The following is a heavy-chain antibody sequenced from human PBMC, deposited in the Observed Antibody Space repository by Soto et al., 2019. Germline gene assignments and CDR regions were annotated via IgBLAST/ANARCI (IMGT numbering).Heavy chain of an antibody. J-gene: IGHJ4*02. CDR2: INAGNGDT. Sequence: QVQLVQSGVEVKKPGASVKVSCKASGYTFTSYAMHWVRQAPGQRLECMGWINAGNGDTRYSQKFQARVTFTRATSASTAYMALGSLRSEDPAVYYCARDLMVRAVTVPGYRGQGTLVTVSS. CDR1: GYTFTSYA. D-gene: IGHD3-10*01. V-gene: IGHV1-3*01. CDR3: ARDLMVRAVTVPGY.